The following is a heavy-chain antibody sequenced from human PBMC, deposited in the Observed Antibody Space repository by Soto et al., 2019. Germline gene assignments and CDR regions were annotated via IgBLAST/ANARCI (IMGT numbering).Heavy chain of an antibody. CDR1: GFTFSNSA. V-gene: IGHV1-58*01. Sequence: SVKVSCKASGFTFSNSAVQWVRQARGQRLEWIGWIVVGSGNTNYAQKFQERVTITRDTSTTTAYMELSSLRSVDTAVYYCATDKGDSYGYGNYWGQGTLVTVSS. CDR2: IVVGSGNT. J-gene: IGHJ4*02. CDR3: ATDKGDSYGYGNY. D-gene: IGHD5-18*01.